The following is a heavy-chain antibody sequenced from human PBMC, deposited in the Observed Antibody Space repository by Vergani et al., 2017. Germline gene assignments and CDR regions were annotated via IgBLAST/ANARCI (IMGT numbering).Heavy chain of an antibody. D-gene: IGHD3-16*01. CDR1: GFTFQAFA. CDR2: IDRNYGVK. CDR3: VKDNDYAADGPFDL. Sequence: VEAGGGLVQPGGSLRLSCTASGFTFQAFAFHWVRQVSGRGLEWVSGIDRNYGVKNGNSFEGRCSISRDKDKKAVFLQINNLRHEDTALYFCVKDNDYAADGPFDLWGRGTLFSVAS. J-gene: IGHJ2*01. V-gene: IGHV3-9*01.